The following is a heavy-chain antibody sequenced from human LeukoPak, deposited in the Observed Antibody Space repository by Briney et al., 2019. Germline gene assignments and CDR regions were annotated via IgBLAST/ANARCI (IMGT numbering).Heavy chain of an antibody. CDR2: INSDGSST. V-gene: IGHV3-74*01. CDR3: ARGGVDY. CDR1: GFTFSSYW. D-gene: IGHD1-26*01. J-gene: IGHJ4*02. Sequence: PGGSLRLSCAASGFTFSSYWMHWVRQAPGNGLVWVSRINSDGSSTTYPDSVKRRFTISRDNAKNTLYLQMNSLRAEDTALYYCARGGVDYWGQGTLVTVSS.